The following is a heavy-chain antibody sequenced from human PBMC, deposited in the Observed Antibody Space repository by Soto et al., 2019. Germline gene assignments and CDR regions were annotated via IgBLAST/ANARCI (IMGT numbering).Heavy chain of an antibody. CDR3: PRCGIRYNSIGYYLGIDGMDV. CDR2: TIPMFGTT. CDR1: GGTLNSYA. V-gene: IGHV1-69*12. D-gene: IGHD3-22*01. J-gene: IGHJ6*02. Sequence: QVQLVQSGAEVKKPDSSVRVSCKASGGTLNSYAITWVRQAPGQGLEWMGGTIPMFGTTNYAEKFQGRVTITADESTNTAYMELSSLRSEDTAVYYCPRCGIRYNSIGYYLGIDGMDVWGQGTTVLVSS.